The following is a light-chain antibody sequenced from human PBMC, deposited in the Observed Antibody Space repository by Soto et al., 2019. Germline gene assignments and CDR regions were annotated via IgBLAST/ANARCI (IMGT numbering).Light chain of an antibody. CDR1: SSDVGSYNL. CDR3: FSYSGSSTPVI. CDR2: EVS. J-gene: IGLJ1*01. V-gene: IGLV2-23*02. Sequence: QSVLTQPASVSGSPGQSITISCTGPSSDVGSYNLVSWYQQHPGKAPKLMIYEVSKRPSGVSNRFSGSKSGNTASLTISGLQAEDEADYYCFSYSGSSTPVIFGTGTKLTVI.